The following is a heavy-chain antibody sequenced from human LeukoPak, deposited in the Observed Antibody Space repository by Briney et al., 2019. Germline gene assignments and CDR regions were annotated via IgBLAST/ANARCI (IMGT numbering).Heavy chain of an antibody. D-gene: IGHD2-2*01. CDR1: GFTFSSYS. Sequence: GGSLRLSCAASGFTFSSYSMNWVRQAPGKGLEWASSNSSSSSYIYYADSVKGRFTISRDNAKNSLYLQMNSQRAEDTAVYYCARETCSSTSCFLFDYWGQGTLVTVSS. CDR2: NSSSSSYI. V-gene: IGHV3-21*01. J-gene: IGHJ4*02. CDR3: ARETCSSTSCFLFDY.